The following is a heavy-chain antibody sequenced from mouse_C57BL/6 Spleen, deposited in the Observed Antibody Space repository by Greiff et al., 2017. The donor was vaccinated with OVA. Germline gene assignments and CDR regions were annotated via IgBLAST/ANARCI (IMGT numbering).Heavy chain of an antibody. J-gene: IGHJ4*01. V-gene: IGHV5-17*01. CDR3: ARVCSSSYAMDY. CDR2: ISSGSSTI. Sequence: EVKLMESGGGLVKPGGSLKLSCAASGFTFSDYGMHWVRQAPEKGLEWVAYISSGSSTIYYADTVKGRFTISRDNAKNTLFLQMTSLRSEDTAMYYCARVCSSSYAMDYWGQGTSVTVSS. CDR1: GFTFSDYG. D-gene: IGHD1-1*01.